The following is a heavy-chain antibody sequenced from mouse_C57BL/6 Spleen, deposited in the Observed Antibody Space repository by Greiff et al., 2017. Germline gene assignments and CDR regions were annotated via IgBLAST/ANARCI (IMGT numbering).Heavy chain of an antibody. CDR2: IDPSDSYT. CDR1: GYTFTSYW. V-gene: IGHV1-50*01. D-gene: IGHD4-1*01. J-gene: IGHJ1*03. CDR3: ARRTGWYFDV. Sequence: QVQLQQPGAELVKPGASVKLSCKASGYTFTSYWMQWVKQRPGQGLEWIGEIDPSDSYTNYNQKFKGKATLTVDTSSSTAYMQLSSLTSEDSAVYYCARRTGWYFDVWGTGTTVTVSS.